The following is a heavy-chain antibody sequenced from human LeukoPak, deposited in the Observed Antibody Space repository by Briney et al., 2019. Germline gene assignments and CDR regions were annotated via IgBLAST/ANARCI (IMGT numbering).Heavy chain of an antibody. Sequence: ASVKVSCKASGYTFASHGINWVRQAPGQGLEWMGWISAYNGNTNYAQKLQGRVTMTTDTSTSTAYMELRSLRSDDTAVYYCAREGSSGWHYYFDYWGQGTLVTVSS. J-gene: IGHJ4*02. D-gene: IGHD6-19*01. V-gene: IGHV1-18*01. CDR1: GYTFASHG. CDR3: AREGSSGWHYYFDY. CDR2: ISAYNGNT.